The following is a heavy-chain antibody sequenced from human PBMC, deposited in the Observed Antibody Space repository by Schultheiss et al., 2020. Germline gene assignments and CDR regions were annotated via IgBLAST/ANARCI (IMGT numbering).Heavy chain of an antibody. Sequence: SQTLSLTCTVSGGSISSYYWGWIRQPPGKGLEWIGNIYYSGSTNYNPSLKSRVTISVDTSKNQFSLKLSSVTAADTAVYYCASKGYYDSSGPFDYWGQGTLVTVSS. CDR1: GGSISSYY. CDR2: IYYSGST. V-gene: IGHV4-59*01. D-gene: IGHD3-22*01. J-gene: IGHJ4*02. CDR3: ASKGYYDSSGPFDY.